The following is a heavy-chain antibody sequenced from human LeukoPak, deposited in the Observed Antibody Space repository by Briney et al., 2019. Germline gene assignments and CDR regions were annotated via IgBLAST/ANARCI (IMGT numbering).Heavy chain of an antibody. V-gene: IGHV4-34*01. J-gene: IGHJ4*02. D-gene: IGHD3-22*01. CDR1: GGSFSGYY. Sequence: SETLSLTCAVYGGSFSGYYWSWIRQPPVKGLEWIGEINHSGSTNYNPSLKSRVTISVDTSKNQFSLKLSSVTAADTAVYYCARGDSPNYYDSSGSFPYWGQGTLVTVSS. CDR3: ARGDSPNYYDSSGSFPY. CDR2: INHSGST.